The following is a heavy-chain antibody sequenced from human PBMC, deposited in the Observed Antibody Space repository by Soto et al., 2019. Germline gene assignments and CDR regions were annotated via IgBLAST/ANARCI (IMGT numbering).Heavy chain of an antibody. V-gene: IGHV3-30-3*01. Sequence: PWGSLRLSCAASGFTFISYAIHLFRQSPGKGLEWVAVISYDGSNKYYADSVKGRFTISRDNSKNTLYLQMNSLRAEDTAVYYCARDPGSSGYYPSYWGQGSLVTVSS. D-gene: IGHD3-22*01. CDR2: ISYDGSNK. CDR1: GFTFISYA. CDR3: ARDPGSSGYYPSY. J-gene: IGHJ4*02.